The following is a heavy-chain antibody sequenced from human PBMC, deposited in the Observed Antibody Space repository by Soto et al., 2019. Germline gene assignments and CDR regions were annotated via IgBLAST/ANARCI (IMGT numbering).Heavy chain of an antibody. Sequence: GGSLRLSCAASGFTFSNYWMHWVRQAPGKGLVWVSRINADGSSISYADSVKGRFTISRDNAKNTLFLQMNSLRVEDTAVYYCARVGYSYGYDYWGQGALVTVSS. CDR3: ARVGYSYGYDY. J-gene: IGHJ4*02. CDR1: GFTFSNYW. V-gene: IGHV3-74*01. D-gene: IGHD5-18*01. CDR2: INADGSSI.